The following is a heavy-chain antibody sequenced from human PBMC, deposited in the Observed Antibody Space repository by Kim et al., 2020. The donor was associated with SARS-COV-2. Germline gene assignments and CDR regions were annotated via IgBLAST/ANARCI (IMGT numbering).Heavy chain of an antibody. J-gene: IGHJ3*02. CDR1: GGSISNFY. V-gene: IGHV4-4*07. CDR2: ILASGST. CDR3: ARGGCSVYSCFSTSKNDIFDI. D-gene: IGHD2-15*01. Sequence: SETLSLTCIVSGGSISNFYWSWIRQPAGKGLEWIGRILASGSTNYNPSLKSRVTMSVDTSENHFSLRLTSVTAADTAVYYCARGGCSVYSCFSTSKNDIFDIWGQGTMVTVSS.